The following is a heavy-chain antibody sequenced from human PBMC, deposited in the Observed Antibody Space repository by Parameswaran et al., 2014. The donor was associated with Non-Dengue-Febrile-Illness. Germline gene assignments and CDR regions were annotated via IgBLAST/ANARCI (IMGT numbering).Heavy chain of an antibody. Sequence: VRQMPGKGLEWMGIIYPGDSDTRYSPSFQGQVTISADKSISTAYLQWSSLKASDTAMYYCARLSGGSYDYYYGMDVWGQGTTVTVSS. D-gene: IGHD1-26*01. V-gene: IGHV5-51*01. CDR2: IYPGDSDT. J-gene: IGHJ6*02. CDR3: ARLSGGSYDYYYGMDV.